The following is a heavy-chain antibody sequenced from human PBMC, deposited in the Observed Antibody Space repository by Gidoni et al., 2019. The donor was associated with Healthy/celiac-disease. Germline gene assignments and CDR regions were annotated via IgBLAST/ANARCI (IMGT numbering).Heavy chain of an antibody. CDR2: ISSSSSYI. J-gene: IGHJ6*02. CDR3: ARDPYFWNPNYYYGMDV. V-gene: IGHV3-21*01. CDR1: GFTFSSYS. D-gene: IGHD3-3*01. Sequence: EVQLVESGGGLVKPGGSLRLSCAASGFTFSSYSMNWVRQAPGKGLEWVSSISSSSSYIYYADSVKGRFTISRDNAKNSLYLQMNSLRAEDTAVYYCARDPYFWNPNYYYGMDVWGQGTTVTVSS.